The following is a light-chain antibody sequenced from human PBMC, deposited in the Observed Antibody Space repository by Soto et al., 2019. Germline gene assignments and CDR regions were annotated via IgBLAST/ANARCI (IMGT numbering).Light chain of an antibody. Sequence: DIQMTQSPSTLSASVGDRVTITCRASQSMSSLLAWYQQKPGRAPTLLIYKASTLESGVPSRFSGRGSGTEFSLTISSLQPDDSATYYCQQYNSYPLTFGQGTRLEIK. CDR1: QSMSSL. V-gene: IGKV1-5*03. CDR3: QQYNSYPLT. CDR2: KAS. J-gene: IGKJ5*01.